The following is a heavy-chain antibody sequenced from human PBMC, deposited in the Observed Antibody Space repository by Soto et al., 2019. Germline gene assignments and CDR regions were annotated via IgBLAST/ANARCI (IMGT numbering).Heavy chain of an antibody. J-gene: IGHJ4*02. Sequence: EVQLLESGGGLVQPGGSLRLSCAASGFTFSSYAMSWVRQAPGKGLEWVSAIRGSGGSTYYADSVKGRFTISRDNSKKRLYLQLNGLGAEETAVYYCGRGLIAVAGGPPGYCDYWGQGTLVNVSS. CDR2: IRGSGGST. CDR1: GFTFSSYA. V-gene: IGHV3-23*01. CDR3: GRGLIAVAGGPPGYCDY. D-gene: IGHD6-19*01.